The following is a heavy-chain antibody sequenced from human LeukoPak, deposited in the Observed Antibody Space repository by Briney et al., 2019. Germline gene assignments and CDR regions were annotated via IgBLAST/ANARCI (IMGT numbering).Heavy chain of an antibody. CDR1: GYSISSGYY. CDR2: IHYSGST. D-gene: IGHD2-2*01. CDR3: ARGAPSIVVVPAATDYDYYYMDV. Sequence: SETLSLTCTVSGYSISSGYYWGWIRQPPGKGLEWIGSIHYSGSTYYNPSLKSRVTISVDTSKNQFPLKLSSVTAADTAVYYCARGAPSIVVVPAATDYDYYYMDVWGKGTTVTISS. V-gene: IGHV4-38-2*02. J-gene: IGHJ6*03.